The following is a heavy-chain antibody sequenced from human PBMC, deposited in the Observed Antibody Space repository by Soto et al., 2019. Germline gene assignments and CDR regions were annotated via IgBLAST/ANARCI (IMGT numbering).Heavy chain of an antibody. CDR3: ARDLRLEAADEFSWFDP. V-gene: IGHV3-48*01. CDR1: GFTFSSYS. CDR2: ISSSSSTI. D-gene: IGHD6-13*01. J-gene: IGHJ5*02. Sequence: GGSLRLSCAASGFTFSSYSMNWVRQAPGKGLEWVSYISSSSSTIYYADSVKGRFSISRDNAKNSLYLQMNSLRAEDKAVYYCARDLRLEAADEFSWFDPWGQGTLVTVSS.